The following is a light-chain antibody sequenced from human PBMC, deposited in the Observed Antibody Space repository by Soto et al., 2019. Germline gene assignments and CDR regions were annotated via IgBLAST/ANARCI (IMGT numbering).Light chain of an antibody. Sequence: QSVLTQPPSVSGAPGQRVTISCTGNSSSIGAGYDVHWYQQLPGKAPKLLIFGNSHRPSGVPDRFFGSKSGTSASLAITGLQAEDEADYYCQSYDRSLSGSVFGGGTKLTVL. CDR3: QSYDRSLSGSV. CDR1: SSSIGAGYD. V-gene: IGLV1-40*01. CDR2: GNS. J-gene: IGLJ3*02.